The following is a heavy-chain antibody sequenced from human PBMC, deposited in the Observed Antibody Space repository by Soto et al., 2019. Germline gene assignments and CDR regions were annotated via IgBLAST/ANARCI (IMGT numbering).Heavy chain of an antibody. Sequence: GGSLRLSCAASGFTFSSYGMHWVRQAPGKGLEWVAVISYDGSNKYYADSVKGRFTISRDNSKNTLYLQMNSLRAEDTAVYYCAKDLVRSSGWYPYYYYYGMDVWGQGTTVTVSS. J-gene: IGHJ6*02. CDR2: ISYDGSNK. CDR1: GFTFSSYG. V-gene: IGHV3-30*18. D-gene: IGHD6-19*01. CDR3: AKDLVRSSGWYPYYYYYGMDV.